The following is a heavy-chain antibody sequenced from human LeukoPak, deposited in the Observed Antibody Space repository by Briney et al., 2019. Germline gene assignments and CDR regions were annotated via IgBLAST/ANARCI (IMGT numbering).Heavy chain of an antibody. V-gene: IGHV3-7*01. D-gene: IGHD6-19*01. CDR3: GRLARNAWYAVDY. J-gene: IGHJ4*02. Sequence: PGGSLRLSCAASGFTFSSYSMNWVRQAPGKGLEWVANILPDGSEKYYLDSAKGRFTISRDNPTNSLYLQINSLRAEDTALYYCGRLARNAWYAVDYWGQGTLVTVSS. CDR1: GFTFSSYS. CDR2: ILPDGSEK.